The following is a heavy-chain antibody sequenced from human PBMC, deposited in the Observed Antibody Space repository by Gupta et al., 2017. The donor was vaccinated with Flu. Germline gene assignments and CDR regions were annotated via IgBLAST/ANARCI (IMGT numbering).Heavy chain of an antibody. Sequence: QLQLQESGPGLVKPSETLSLTCTVPGGSISSSSYYWGWIRQPPGKGLEWIGSIYYSGSTYYNPSLKSRVTISVDTSKNQFSLKLSSVTAADTAVYYCARLHYDSSGYYIFDYWGQGTLVTVSS. V-gene: IGHV4-39*01. J-gene: IGHJ4*02. CDR1: GGSISSSSYY. D-gene: IGHD3-22*01. CDR3: ARLHYDSSGYYIFDY. CDR2: IYYSGST.